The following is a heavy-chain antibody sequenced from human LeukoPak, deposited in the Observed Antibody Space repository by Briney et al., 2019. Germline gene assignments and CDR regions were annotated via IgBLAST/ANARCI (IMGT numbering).Heavy chain of an antibody. CDR1: GFNFSHYW. CDR2: MNQDGRQR. J-gene: IGHJ4*02. V-gene: IGHV3-7*01. Sequence: QSGGSLRLSCTASGFNFSHYWMTWVRQVPGKGLQWVANMNQDGRQRYYVGSVEGRFIISRDNAKNSVYLHMKSLRGEDTGLYFCARGGAPDSWGQGTLVTVSS. CDR3: ARGGAPDS. D-gene: IGHD1-26*01.